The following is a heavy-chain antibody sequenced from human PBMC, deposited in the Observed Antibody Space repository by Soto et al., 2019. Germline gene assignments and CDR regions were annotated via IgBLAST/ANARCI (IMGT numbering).Heavy chain of an antibody. CDR1: GVSLTGGTYY. V-gene: IGHV4-31*03. J-gene: IGHJ4*02. CDR3: ASTEDFFDY. Sequence: KTSETLSLTCSVSGVSLTGGTYYWSWIRQHPGKGLEWIGYIFYSGSTDYNPSLKSRVNISVDTSKNQFSLKLSSVTAADTAVYYCASTEDFFDYWGQGTLVTVS. CDR2: IFYSGST.